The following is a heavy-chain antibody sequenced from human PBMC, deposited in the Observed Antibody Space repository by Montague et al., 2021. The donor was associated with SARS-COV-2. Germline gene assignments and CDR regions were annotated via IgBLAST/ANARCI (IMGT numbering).Heavy chain of an antibody. CDR3: ARCGLNNAFDI. V-gene: IGHV4-39*02. D-gene: IGHD1/OR15-1a*01. CDR1: GYSIIRSYYF. Sequence: SETLSLTCSVSGYSIIRSYYFWVWIRQRPGMGLEWFGSIYFTGKTYSHLTLKSRVTITIATSKNHFTLRLSAVTAADSSGFYSARCGLNNAFDIWGQGTMVTVSS. J-gene: IGHJ3*02. CDR2: IYFTGKT.